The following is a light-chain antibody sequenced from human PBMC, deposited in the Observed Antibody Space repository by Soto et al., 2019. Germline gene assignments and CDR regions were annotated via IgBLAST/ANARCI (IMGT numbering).Light chain of an antibody. CDR2: DAS. CDR1: QSVSSY. CDR3: QQRSNWLGWT. V-gene: IGKV3-11*01. Sequence: EIVLTQSPATLSLSPGERATLSSRASQSVSSYLAWYQQKPGQAPRLLIYDASNRATGIPARFSGSGSGTDFTLTISSLEPEDFAVYYCQQRSNWLGWTFGQGTKVEIK. J-gene: IGKJ1*01.